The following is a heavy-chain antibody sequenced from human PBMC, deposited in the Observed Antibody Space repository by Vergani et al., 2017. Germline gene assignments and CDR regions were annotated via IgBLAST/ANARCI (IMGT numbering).Heavy chain of an antibody. Sequence: VELLESGGGLAQPGGSLRVSCSASGFRVTTYYMSWVRQAPRKGLEWVSVIKSDGRTSYAEFVRGRVTISRDTSRNAVYLQMNILRVEDTGVYYCTRSECSGTTCYGHYFDLWGHGILVTVSS. CDR1: GFRVTTYY. CDR3: TRSECSGTTCYGHYFDL. CDR2: IKSDGRT. V-gene: IGHV3-66*02. D-gene: IGHD2-15*01. J-gene: IGHJ4*01.